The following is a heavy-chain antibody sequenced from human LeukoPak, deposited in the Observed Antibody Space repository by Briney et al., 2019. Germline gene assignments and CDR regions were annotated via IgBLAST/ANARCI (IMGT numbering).Heavy chain of an antibody. Sequence: PSETLSLTCTVSGASISGYYWSWIRQPPGKGLDWIGYVYSDGSTNYNPSLKSRVTISVDTSKNQFSLKLSSVTAADTAVYYCARLSTVTTSFDYWGQGTLVTVSS. V-gene: IGHV4-59*08. CDR1: GASISGYY. D-gene: IGHD4-17*01. J-gene: IGHJ4*02. CDR2: VYSDGST. CDR3: ARLSTVTTSFDY.